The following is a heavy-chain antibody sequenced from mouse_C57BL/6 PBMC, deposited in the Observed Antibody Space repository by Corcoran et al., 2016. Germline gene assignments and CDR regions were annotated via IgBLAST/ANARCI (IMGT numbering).Heavy chain of an antibody. CDR2: INTYSGVP. V-gene: IGHV9-3*01. CDR3: ARWITKGAMDY. Sequence: QIQLVQSGPELKKPGETVKISCKASGYTFTTYGMSWVKQAPGKGLKWMGWINTYSGVPTYADDFKGRFAFSLETSASTAYLQINNLKNEDTATYFCARWITKGAMDYWGQGTSVTVSS. CDR1: GYTFTTYG. D-gene: IGHD2-4*01. J-gene: IGHJ4*01.